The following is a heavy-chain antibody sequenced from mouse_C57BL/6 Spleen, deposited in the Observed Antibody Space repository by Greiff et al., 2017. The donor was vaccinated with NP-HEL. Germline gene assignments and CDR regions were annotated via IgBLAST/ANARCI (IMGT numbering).Heavy chain of an antibody. J-gene: IGHJ3*01. CDR1: GYTFTSYW. D-gene: IGHD1-1*01. CDR2: IDPSDSYT. Sequence: QVQLQQSGAELVMPGASVKLSCKASGYTFTSYWMHWVKQRPGQGLEWIGEIDPSDSYTNYNQKFKGKSTLTVDKSSSTAYMQLSSLTSEDSAIYYCARLGRHYYYGTGFAYWGQGTLVTVSA. CDR3: ARLGRHYYYGTGFAY. V-gene: IGHV1-69*01.